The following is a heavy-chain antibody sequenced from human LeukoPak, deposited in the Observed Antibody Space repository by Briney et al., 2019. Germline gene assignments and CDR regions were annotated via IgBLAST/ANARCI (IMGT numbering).Heavy chain of an antibody. J-gene: IGHJ3*02. Sequence: PSETLSLTCAVSADSFSSHYWTWIRQSPGKGLEWIGYISYIGNTNYNPSLKSRVTISIDTSKNQFPLKLRSVTAADTAVYYCARDLVTVTKGFDIWGQGTMVSVSS. CDR1: ADSFSSHY. CDR2: ISYIGNT. CDR3: ARDLVTVTKGFDI. V-gene: IGHV4-59*11. D-gene: IGHD4-17*01.